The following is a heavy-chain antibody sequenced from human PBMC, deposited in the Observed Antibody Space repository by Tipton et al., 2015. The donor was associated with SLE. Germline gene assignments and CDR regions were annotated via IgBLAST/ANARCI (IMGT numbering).Heavy chain of an antibody. D-gene: IGHD3-3*01. J-gene: IGHJ4*02. CDR1: GGSSTIYA. CDR2: VIPAFNSA. V-gene: IGHV1-69*05. CDR3: ARGPLGIVEWIYVDD. Sequence: QSGAEVKKPGSSVRVSCQASGGSSTIYAISWLRQAPGQGLEWMGGVIPAFNSASYPQKFQGRVTITTDESTATAYMDLSNLRSEDTAVYYCARGPLGIVEWIYVDDWGQGTMVTVSS.